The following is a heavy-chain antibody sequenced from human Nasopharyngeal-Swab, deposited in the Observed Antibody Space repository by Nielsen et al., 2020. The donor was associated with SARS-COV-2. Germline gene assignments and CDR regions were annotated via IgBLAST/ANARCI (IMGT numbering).Heavy chain of an antibody. CDR1: GFIFSTYR. J-gene: IGHJ2*01. CDR3: ASSGYSSGCNL. V-gene: IGHV3-21*01. D-gene: IGHD6-19*01. Sequence: GGSLRLSCATSGFIFSTYRMNWVRQAPGKGLEWVSSISSTNNYIYYADSVKSRFTISRDNAKSSLYLQMNSLRAEDTAVYYCASSGYSSGCNLWGRGTLVTVSS. CDR2: ISSTNNYI.